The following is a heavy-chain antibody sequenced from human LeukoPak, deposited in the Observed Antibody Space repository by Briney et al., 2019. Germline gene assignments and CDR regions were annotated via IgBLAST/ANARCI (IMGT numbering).Heavy chain of an antibody. CDR1: GFTFSSYG. Sequence: GRSLRPSCAASGFTFSSYGMHWVRQAPGKGLEWVAVIWYDGSNKYYADSVKGRFTISRDNSKNTLYLQMNSLRAEDTAVYYCARDSVDSSGYIAFDIWGQGTMVTVSS. D-gene: IGHD3-22*01. CDR3: ARDSVDSSGYIAFDI. V-gene: IGHV3-33*01. CDR2: IWYDGSNK. J-gene: IGHJ3*02.